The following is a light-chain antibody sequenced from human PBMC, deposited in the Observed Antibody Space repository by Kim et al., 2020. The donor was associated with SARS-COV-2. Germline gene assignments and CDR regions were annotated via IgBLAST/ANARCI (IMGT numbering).Light chain of an antibody. CDR3: HSRDSSNNHL. Sequence: VALGQTVRNTCQGDSLRRYYASWYQQKSGQAPVLVIYGKNNRPSGIPDRVSGSSSGNTASLTITGAQAEDEANYYCHSRDSSNNHLFGGGTGLTVL. V-gene: IGLV3-19*01. CDR2: GKN. CDR1: SLRRYY. J-gene: IGLJ3*02.